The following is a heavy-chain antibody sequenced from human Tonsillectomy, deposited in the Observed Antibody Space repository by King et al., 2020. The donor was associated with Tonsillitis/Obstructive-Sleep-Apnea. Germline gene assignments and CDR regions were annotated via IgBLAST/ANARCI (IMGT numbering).Heavy chain of an antibody. J-gene: IGHJ4*02. CDR3: ARENYGDGGAFDY. V-gene: IGHV1-46*01. CDR2: MNPSGGST. D-gene: IGHD4-17*01. CDR1: GYTFTSYY. Sequence: QLVQSGAEVKKPGASVKGSCKASGYTFTSYYMHWGRQAPGQGLECMGIMNPSGGSTSYAQKFQCRVTMTRDTSTSTVYSELGSLRSEDTGVYYCARENYGDGGAFDYWGQGTLVTVSS.